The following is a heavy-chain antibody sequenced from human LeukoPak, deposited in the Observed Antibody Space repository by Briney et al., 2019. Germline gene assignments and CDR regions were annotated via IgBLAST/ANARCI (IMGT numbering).Heavy chain of an antibody. CDR3: ARVSGMDY. V-gene: IGHV3-48*01. Sequence: GGSLRLSCAASGFTFSTYSMNWVRQAPGKGLEWISYISSSRLTIYYADSVKGRFTISRDNAKSSLFLQMKSLRAEDTAVYYCARVSGMDYWGQGTLVTVSS. CDR2: ISSSRLTI. CDR1: GFTFSTYS. J-gene: IGHJ4*02.